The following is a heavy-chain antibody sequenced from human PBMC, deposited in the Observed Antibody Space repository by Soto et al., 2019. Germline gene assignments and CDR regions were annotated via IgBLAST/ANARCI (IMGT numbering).Heavy chain of an antibody. CDR1: GGTFSSYA. CDR2: IIPIFGTA. Sequence: SVKVSCKASGGTFSSYAISWVRQAPGQGLEWMGGIIPIFGTANYAQKFQGRVTITADESTSTAYMELSSLRSEDTAVYYCARGELSDYYDSSGYYPFDYWGQGTLVTVSS. CDR3: ARGELSDYYDSSGYYPFDY. D-gene: IGHD3-22*01. J-gene: IGHJ4*02. V-gene: IGHV1-69*13.